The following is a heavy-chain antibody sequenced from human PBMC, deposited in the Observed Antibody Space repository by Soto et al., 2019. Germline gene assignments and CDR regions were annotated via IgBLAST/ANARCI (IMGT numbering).Heavy chain of an antibody. D-gene: IGHD6-6*01. CDR1: GGSFSGYY. CDR2: INHSGST. J-gene: IGHJ5*02. CDR3: ARFNGRRSSYQREFDP. Sequence: SETLSLTCAVYGGSFSGYYWSWIRQPPGKGLEWIGEINHSGSTNYNPSLKSRVTISVDTSKNQFSLKLSSVTAADTAVYYCARFNGRRSSYQREFDPWGQGTLVTVSS. V-gene: IGHV4-34*01.